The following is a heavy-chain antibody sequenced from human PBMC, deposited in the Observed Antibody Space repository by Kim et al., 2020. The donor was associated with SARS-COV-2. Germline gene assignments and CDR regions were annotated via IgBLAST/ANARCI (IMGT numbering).Heavy chain of an antibody. CDR1: GFTFSGSA. V-gene: IGHV3-73*01. CDR3: TRVTGTTLAFWDDFD. J-gene: IGHJ3*02. CDR2: IRSKPNSNAT. Sequence: GGSLRLSCAASGFTFSGSAMHWVRQASGKGLEWVGRIRSKPNSNATAYAAPGKGRITISSDDSKNTAYLKMNNLKTEDTAVCSCTRVTGTTLAFWDDFD. D-gene: IGHD1-1*01.